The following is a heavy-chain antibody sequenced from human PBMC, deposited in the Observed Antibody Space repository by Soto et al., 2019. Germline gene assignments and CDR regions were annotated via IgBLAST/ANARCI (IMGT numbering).Heavy chain of an antibody. CDR3: ARDRSGDYVFDY. Sequence: VQLVESGGGLVKPGGSLSLSCAASEFTFSSYRMSWVRQAPGRGLEWVSSISGSGSYRYYADSVKGRFTISRDNAKNSLYLQMNSLRAEDTAVYYCARDRSGDYVFDYWGQGTLVTVSS. V-gene: IGHV3-21*01. CDR2: ISGSGSYR. CDR1: EFTFSSYR. J-gene: IGHJ4*02. D-gene: IGHD4-17*01.